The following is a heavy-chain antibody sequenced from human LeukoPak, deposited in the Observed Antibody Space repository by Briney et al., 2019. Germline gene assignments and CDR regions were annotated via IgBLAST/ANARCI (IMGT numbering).Heavy chain of an antibody. CDR1: GFTFSSYA. J-gene: IGHJ4*02. CDR2: TSGSGGST. V-gene: IGHV3-23*01. Sequence: GGSLRLSCAASGFTFSSYAMSCVRQAPGKGLEWVSGTSGSGGSTYYAGSVKGRFTISRDNSKNTLYLQMNSLRVEDTAVYYCAKNGGSQCYSHLDSWGQGTLVTVSS. CDR3: AKNGGSQCYSHLDS. D-gene: IGHD2-15*01.